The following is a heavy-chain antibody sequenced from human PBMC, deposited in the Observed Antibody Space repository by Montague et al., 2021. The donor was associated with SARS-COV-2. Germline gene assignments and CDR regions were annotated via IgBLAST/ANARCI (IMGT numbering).Heavy chain of an antibody. CDR2: IYTSGST. J-gene: IGHJ6*04. Sequence: TLSLTCTVSGGSISSGSYYWSWIRQPAGKGLEWSGRIYTSGSTYYNPPLKSRVTISVDTSKNQFSLKLSSVTAADTAVYYCARVGVGTMVRGVLPAYYYCGMDVWGKGTTVTVSS. D-gene: IGHD3-10*01. V-gene: IGHV4-61*02. CDR1: GGSISSGSYY. CDR3: ARVGVGTMVRGVLPAYYYCGMDV.